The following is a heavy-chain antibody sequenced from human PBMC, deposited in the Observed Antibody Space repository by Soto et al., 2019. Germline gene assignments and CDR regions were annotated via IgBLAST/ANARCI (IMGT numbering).Heavy chain of an antibody. CDR1: GGTFSSYA. CDR3: ARDSDPPLYYYYGMDV. Sequence: SVKVSCKGSGGTFSSYAISWVRQAPGQGLEWMGGIIPIFGTANYAQKFQGRVTITADESTSTAYMELSSLRSEDTAVYYCARDSDPPLYYYYGMDVWGQGTTVTVSS. V-gene: IGHV1-69*13. J-gene: IGHJ6*02. CDR2: IIPIFGTA.